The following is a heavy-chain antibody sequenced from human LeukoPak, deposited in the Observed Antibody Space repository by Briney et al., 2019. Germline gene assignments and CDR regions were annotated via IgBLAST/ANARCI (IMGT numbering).Heavy chain of an antibody. D-gene: IGHD2-2*01. CDR1: GYTFSNFG. Sequence: ASVKVSCKSSGYTFSNFGISWVRQAPGQGLEWMGWISGKSDNQNYGQKFQGRLTVTPHSPTNKADMELENLRSDDADVYYCASDGTSTVDYWGQGGLVTVSS. V-gene: IGHV1-18*01. J-gene: IGHJ4*02. CDR3: ASDGTSTVDY. CDR2: ISGKSDNQ.